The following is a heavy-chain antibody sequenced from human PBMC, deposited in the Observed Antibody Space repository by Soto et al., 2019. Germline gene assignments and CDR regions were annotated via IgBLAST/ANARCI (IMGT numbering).Heavy chain of an antibody. J-gene: IGHJ6*01. CDR2: IWYDGSSE. CDR1: GFIFSTYG. CDR3: ARDDYGMDV. V-gene: IGHV3-33*01. Sequence: GGSLRLSCAASGFIFSTYGMHWVRQAPGKGLEWVAVIWYDGSSEYYADSVRGRFTISRDNSKNTLYMQMNSLRAEDTAVYYCARDDYGMDVWGQGTTVTVSS.